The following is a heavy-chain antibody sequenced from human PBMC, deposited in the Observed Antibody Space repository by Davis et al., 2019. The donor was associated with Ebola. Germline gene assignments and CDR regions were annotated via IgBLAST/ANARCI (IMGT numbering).Heavy chain of an antibody. CDR3: VREWFGETD. Sequence: GESLKISCAASGFTFSNYDMNWVRQAPGKGLGWVSNINAGSSRKSYADSVKGRFTISRDNAKNSLYLQMNSLGDEDTAVYYCVREWFGETDWGQGTLVTVSS. D-gene: IGHD3-10*01. V-gene: IGHV3-48*02. CDR2: INAGSSRK. CDR1: GFTFSNYD. J-gene: IGHJ4*02.